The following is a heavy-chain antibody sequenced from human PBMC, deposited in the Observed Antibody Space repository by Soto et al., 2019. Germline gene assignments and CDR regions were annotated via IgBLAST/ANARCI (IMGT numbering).Heavy chain of an antibody. J-gene: IGHJ4*02. CDR3: ARDRSGWYDF. CDR1: GYPFTSNR. CDR2: ISPHNGNA. V-gene: IGHV1-18*01. Sequence: ASVNVSWKCSGYPFTSNRLSWGRRAPGQGLEWMGWISPHNGNAKYAQKFQDRVTMTADTAASTVYMELRSLRSDDSAVFYCARDRSGWYDFWGQGTLVTV. D-gene: IGHD6-19*01.